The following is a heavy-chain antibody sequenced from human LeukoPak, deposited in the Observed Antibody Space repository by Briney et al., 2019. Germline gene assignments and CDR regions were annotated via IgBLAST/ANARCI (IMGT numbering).Heavy chain of an antibody. D-gene: IGHD2/OR15-2a*01. J-gene: IGHJ5*02. CDR2: IYHSGHA. CDR1: GASVSSDY. Sequence: SETLSLTCTVSGASVSSDYWSWIRQSPGKGLEWIGYIYHSGHAMSNPSLKSRVSLSLDTSNNQFSLKLSSVTAADTAVYYCARHPFQYPFDHWGQGTVVSVSS. CDR3: ARHPFQYPFDH. V-gene: IGHV4-59*08.